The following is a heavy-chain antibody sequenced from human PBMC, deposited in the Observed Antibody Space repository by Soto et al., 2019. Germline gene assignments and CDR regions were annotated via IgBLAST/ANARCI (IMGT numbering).Heavy chain of an antibody. J-gene: IGHJ1*01. CDR1: GFTFSSYA. CDR3: VWTAGGYEGYFQH. Sequence: GGSLRLSFAASGFTFSSYAMSWVRQAPGKGLEWVSAISGSGGSTYYADSVKGRFTISRDNSKNTLYLQMNSLRAEDTAVYYCVWTAGGYEGYFQHWGQGTLVTVSS. D-gene: IGHD3-16*01. CDR2: ISGSGGST. V-gene: IGHV3-23*01.